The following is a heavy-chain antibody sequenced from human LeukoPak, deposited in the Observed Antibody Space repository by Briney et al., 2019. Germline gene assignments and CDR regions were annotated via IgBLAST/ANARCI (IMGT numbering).Heavy chain of an antibody. D-gene: IGHD1-26*01. CDR3: ARDLFSGSYQEDF. Sequence: GESLRLSCAASGFTLSSYWMSWVRQAPGKGLEWVANIKYDGSGKYYADPVKGRFTISRDDAKNSLYLEMNRLRVEDTAVYYCARDLFSGSYQEDFWGQGTLVTVSS. J-gene: IGHJ4*02. V-gene: IGHV3-7*01. CDR1: GFTLSSYW. CDR2: IKYDGSGK.